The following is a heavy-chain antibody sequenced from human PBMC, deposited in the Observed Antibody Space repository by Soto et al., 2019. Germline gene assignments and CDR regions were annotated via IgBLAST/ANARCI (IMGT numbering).Heavy chain of an antibody. CDR1: GFSFSSYG. D-gene: IGHD3-22*01. CDR3: VYDSSGYNAFDI. V-gene: IGHV3-33*01. Sequence: QVHLVESGGGVVQPGTSLKLSCAASGFSFSSYGIHWVRQAPGKGLEWVAVIWHDGSNKYYADSVKGRFTISRDNSMNPLYLQMNSLRAEDTAVYYCVYDSSGYNAFDIWGQGTMVTVSS. CDR2: IWHDGSNK. J-gene: IGHJ3*02.